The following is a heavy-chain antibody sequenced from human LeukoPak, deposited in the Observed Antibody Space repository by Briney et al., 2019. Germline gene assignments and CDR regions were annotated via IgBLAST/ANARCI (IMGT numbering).Heavy chain of an antibody. Sequence: GGSLRLSCAASGFTFSSYGMHWVRQAPGKGLEWVAVIWYDGSNKYYADSVKGRFTISRDNSKNTLYLQMNSLRAEDTAVYYCARDKKNYYYGMDVWGQGTTVTGSS. V-gene: IGHV3-33*01. J-gene: IGHJ6*02. CDR3: ARDKKNYYYGMDV. CDR1: GFTFSSYG. CDR2: IWYDGSNK.